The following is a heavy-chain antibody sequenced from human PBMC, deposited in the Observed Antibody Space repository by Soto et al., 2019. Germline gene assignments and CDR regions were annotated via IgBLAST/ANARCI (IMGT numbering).Heavy chain of an antibody. CDR2: ISAYNGNT. CDR3: ARGMSTTWYEPLDF. J-gene: IGHJ4*02. CDR1: GYTLNSHG. D-gene: IGHD6-13*01. V-gene: IGHV1-18*04. Sequence: ASVKVSCKASGYTLNSHGISWVRQAPGHGLEWMGWISAYNGNTNYAQKLQGRVIMTTDTSTSTAYMDLRSLRSDDTAVYYRARGMSTTWYEPLDFWGQGTLVTVSS.